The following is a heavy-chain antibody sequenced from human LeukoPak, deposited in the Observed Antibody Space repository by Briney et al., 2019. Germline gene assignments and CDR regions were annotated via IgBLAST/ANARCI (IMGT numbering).Heavy chain of an antibody. CDR2: IHFSGST. V-gene: IGHV4-39*01. Sequence: ETLSLICTVSGGSLSNSFYYWGYIRQSPGKGLEWIGSIHFSGSTYYNPSLRSRVTISVDTSKNQFSLKLSSVTAADTAVYYCASLDSSSWYSAFDIWGQGTMVTVSS. CDR3: ASLDSSSWYSAFDI. CDR1: GGSLSNSFYY. D-gene: IGHD6-13*01. J-gene: IGHJ3*02.